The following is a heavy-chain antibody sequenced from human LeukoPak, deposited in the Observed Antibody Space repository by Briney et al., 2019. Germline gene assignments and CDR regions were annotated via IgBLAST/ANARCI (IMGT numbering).Heavy chain of an antibody. V-gene: IGHV4-39*07. D-gene: IGHD3-22*01. Sequence: PSETLSLTCTVSGGSISSSSYYWGWIRQPPGKGLEWIGSIYYSGSTYYNPSLKSRVTISVDTSKNQFSLKLSSVTAADTAVYYCAKWGYYYDSSGYQSEGVIDYWGQGTLVTVSS. CDR3: AKWGYYYDSSGYQSEGVIDY. J-gene: IGHJ4*02. CDR1: GGSISSSSYY. CDR2: IYYSGST.